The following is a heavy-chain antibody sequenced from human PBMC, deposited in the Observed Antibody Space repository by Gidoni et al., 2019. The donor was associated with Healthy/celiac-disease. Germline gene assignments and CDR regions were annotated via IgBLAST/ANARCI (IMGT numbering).Heavy chain of an antibody. Sequence: EVQLLESGGGLVQPGGSLRLSCAASGFTFSSYAISWVRQAPGKGVELVSAISGSGGSTYYAASVKGRFTISRDNSKNTLYLQMNSLRAEDTAVYYCTHIAVAHPFDYWGQGTLVTVSS. D-gene: IGHD6-19*01. CDR1: GFTFSSYA. CDR2: ISGSGGST. CDR3: THIAVAHPFDY. J-gene: IGHJ4*02. V-gene: IGHV3-23*01.